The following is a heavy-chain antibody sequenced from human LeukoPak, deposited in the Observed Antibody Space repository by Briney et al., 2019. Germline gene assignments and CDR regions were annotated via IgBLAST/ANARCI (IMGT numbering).Heavy chain of an antibody. CDR2: INPSGGST. CDR3: ARTPYDSNGYYWDDY. Sequence: ASVKVSCKASGYTFTSYYMHWVRQAPGQALEWMGIINPSGGSTSYAQKFQGRVTMTRDTSISTAYMELSSLRSDDTAVYYCARTPYDSNGYYWDDYWGQGTLVTVSS. J-gene: IGHJ4*02. V-gene: IGHV1-46*01. D-gene: IGHD3-22*01. CDR1: GYTFTSYY.